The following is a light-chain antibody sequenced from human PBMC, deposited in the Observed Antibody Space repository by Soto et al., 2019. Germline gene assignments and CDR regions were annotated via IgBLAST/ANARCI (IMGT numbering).Light chain of an antibody. CDR3: QQYGSSPRT. CDR1: QSVSSSY. Sequence: EIVLTQSPGTLSLSPGERATLSCMASQSVSSSYLAWYQQKPGQAPRLLIYGASSRATGIPDRFSGSGSGTDFTLTISRLEPEDFAVYSCQQYGSSPRTFGQGTKVEIK. CDR2: GAS. J-gene: IGKJ1*01. V-gene: IGKV3-20*01.